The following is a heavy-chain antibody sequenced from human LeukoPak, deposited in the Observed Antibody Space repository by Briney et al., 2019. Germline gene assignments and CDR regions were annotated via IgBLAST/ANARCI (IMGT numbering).Heavy chain of an antibody. CDR1: GFTFSNYA. V-gene: IGHV3-23*01. CDR3: AKDAYDCSSTSCYWRGYYYYYMDV. D-gene: IGHD2-2*01. Sequence: PGGSLRLSCAVSGFTFSNYAMSWVRQAPEKGLEWVSAISGSGGSTYYADSVKGRFTISRDNSKNTLYLQMNSLRAEDTAVYYCAKDAYDCSSTSCYWRGYYYYYMDVWGKGTTVTVSS. CDR2: ISGSGGST. J-gene: IGHJ6*03.